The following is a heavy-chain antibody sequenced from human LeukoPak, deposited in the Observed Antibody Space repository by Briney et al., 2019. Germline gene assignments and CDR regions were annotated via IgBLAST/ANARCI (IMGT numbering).Heavy chain of an antibody. CDR1: GGSISSGGDY. Sequence: SQTLSLTCTVSGGSISSGGDYWSWIRQHPGKGLEWIGYMYHSGSTYYNPSLKSRVTISGDTSKNQFSLKLSSVTAADTAVYYCARVLTYSSIYYMDVWGKGNTVSVSS. CDR2: MYHSGST. V-gene: IGHV4-31*03. D-gene: IGHD6-13*01. J-gene: IGHJ6*03. CDR3: ARVLTYSSIYYMDV.